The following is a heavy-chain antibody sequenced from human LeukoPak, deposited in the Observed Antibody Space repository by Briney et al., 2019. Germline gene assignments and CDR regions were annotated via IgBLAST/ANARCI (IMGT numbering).Heavy chain of an antibody. V-gene: IGHV3-7*01. J-gene: IGHJ4*02. CDR3: ARDFWGAYRVDFFDY. Sequence: PGGTLRLSCAASGFTFSNYWMSWVRRAPGKGLEWVANIKQDGSETYYVDSVRGRFTISRDNAKNSLYLQMHSLRAEDTAVYYCARDFWGAYRVDFFDYWGQGILVTVSS. CDR1: GFTFSNYW. D-gene: IGHD3-3*01. CDR2: IKQDGSET.